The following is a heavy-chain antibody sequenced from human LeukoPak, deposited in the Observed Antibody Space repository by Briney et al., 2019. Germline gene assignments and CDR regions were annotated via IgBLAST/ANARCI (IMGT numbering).Heavy chain of an antibody. CDR3: ARGPPGGYYDSSGSFDY. V-gene: IGHV1-46*01. CDR1: GYTFTSYY. D-gene: IGHD3-22*01. Sequence: ASVKVSCTASGYTFTSYYMHWVRQAPGQGLEWMGIINPSGGSTSYAQTFQGRVTMTRDTSTNTVYFELSSLRSEDTAVYYCARGPPGGYYDSSGSFDYWGQGTLVTVSS. CDR2: INPSGGST. J-gene: IGHJ4*02.